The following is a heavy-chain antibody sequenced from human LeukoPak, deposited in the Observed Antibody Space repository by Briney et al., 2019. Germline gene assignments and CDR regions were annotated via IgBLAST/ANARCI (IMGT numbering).Heavy chain of an antibody. CDR3: ARFNYYGSGSYSWFDP. CDR2: ISAYNGNT. V-gene: IGHV1-18*01. J-gene: IGHJ5*02. Sequence: ASVKVSCKASGYTFTSYGISWVRQAPGQGLEWMGWISAYNGNTNYAQKLQGRVTMTTDTSTSTAYMEPRSLRSDDTAVYYCARFNYYGSGSYSWFDPWGQGTLVTVSS. CDR1: GYTFTSYG. D-gene: IGHD3-10*01.